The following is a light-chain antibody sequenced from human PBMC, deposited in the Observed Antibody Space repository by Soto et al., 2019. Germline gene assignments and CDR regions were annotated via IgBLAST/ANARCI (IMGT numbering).Light chain of an antibody. Sequence: QSALTQAASVSGSPGQSITISCTGTSSDVGAYNFVSWYRQHPGKAPKLIIYNVSDRPSGVSNRFSGSKSANTASLTISGLQAEDEADYYCTSSTSRGTYVFGTGTKLTVL. CDR1: SSDVGAYNF. V-gene: IGLV2-14*03. J-gene: IGLJ1*01. CDR2: NVS. CDR3: TSSTSRGTYV.